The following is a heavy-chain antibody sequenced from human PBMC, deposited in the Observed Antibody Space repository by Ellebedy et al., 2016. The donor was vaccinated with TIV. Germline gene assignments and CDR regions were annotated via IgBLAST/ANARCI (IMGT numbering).Heavy chain of an antibody. J-gene: IGHJ5*02. CDR3: ARNWNDDL. V-gene: IGHV3-30-3*01. Sequence: PGGSLRLSCVASGFIFSSYAMHWVRQAPGKGLEWVALISYDGGSQYYADSVKGRFTISRDRAKDTLYLQMSSLRLEDTGVYYCARNWNDDLWGQGTLVTVSS. CDR2: ISYDGGSQ. D-gene: IGHD1-1*01. CDR1: GFIFSSYA.